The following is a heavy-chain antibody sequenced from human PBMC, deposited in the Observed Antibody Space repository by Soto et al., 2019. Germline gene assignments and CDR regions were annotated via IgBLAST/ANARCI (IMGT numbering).Heavy chain of an antibody. CDR3: ARGCLVVVAATGCWFDP. D-gene: IGHD2-15*01. V-gene: IGHV4-34*01. CDR1: GGSFSGYY. J-gene: IGHJ5*02. CDR2: INHSGST. Sequence: QVQLQQWGAGLLKPSETLSLTCAVYGGSFSGYYWSWIRQPPGKGLEWIGEINHSGSTNYNPSLKSRVTISVDTSKNQFSLKLSSVTAADTAVYYCARGCLVVVAATGCWFDPWGQGTLVTVSS.